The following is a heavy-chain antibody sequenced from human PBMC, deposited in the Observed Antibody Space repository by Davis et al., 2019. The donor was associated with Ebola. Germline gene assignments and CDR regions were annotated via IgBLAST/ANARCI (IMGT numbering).Heavy chain of an antibody. D-gene: IGHD4-17*01. CDR3: ARGFYPFTVTGAFDI. V-gene: IGHV1-46*01. J-gene: IGHJ3*02. CDR2: INPSGGST. CDR1: GGTFTSYY. Sequence: ASVKVSCKASGGTFTSYYMHWVRQAPGQGLEWMGIINPSGGSTSYAQKFQGRVTMTRDTSTSTVYMELSSLRSEDTAVYYCARGFYPFTVTGAFDIWGQGTMVTVSS.